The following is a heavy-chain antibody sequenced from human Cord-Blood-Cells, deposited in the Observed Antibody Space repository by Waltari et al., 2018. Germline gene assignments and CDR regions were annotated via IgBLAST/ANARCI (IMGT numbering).Heavy chain of an antibody. CDR2: ISSSSSYI. D-gene: IGHD4-17*01. J-gene: IGHJ4*02. V-gene: IGHV3-21*01. CDR3: AREPDYGDYFDY. Sequence: EVQLVESGGGLVKPGGSLRLSCAASGFTFRSYSMNWVRQAPGKGLEWVSSISSSSSYIYYADSVKGRFTISRDNAKNSLYLQMNSLRAEDTAVYYCAREPDYGDYFDYWGQGTLVTVSS. CDR1: GFTFRSYS.